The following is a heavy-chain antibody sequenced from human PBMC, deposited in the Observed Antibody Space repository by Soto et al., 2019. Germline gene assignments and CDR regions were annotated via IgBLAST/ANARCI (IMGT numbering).Heavy chain of an antibody. CDR2: IYSGGST. D-gene: IGHD3-22*01. Sequence: EVQLVESGGGLIQPVGSLRLSCAASGVTVSIHYMSWVRQAPGKVLEWVSVIYSGGSTYYADSVKGRFTTSRDNSKNTLYLQMNSLRADDTAVYYCARDRVESGYPEYFQHWGQGTLVTVSS. CDR3: ARDRVESGYPEYFQH. CDR1: GVTVSIHY. V-gene: IGHV3-53*01. J-gene: IGHJ1*01.